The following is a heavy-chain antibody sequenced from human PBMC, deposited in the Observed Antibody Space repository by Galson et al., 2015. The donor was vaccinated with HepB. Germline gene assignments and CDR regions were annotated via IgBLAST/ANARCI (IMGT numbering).Heavy chain of an antibody. V-gene: IGHV3-30*18. Sequence: SLRLSCAASGFTFSRYGMHWVRQAPGKGLEWVAVISYDGSNTYSADSVKGRFTISRDNSKNTLYLQMNSLRAEDTAVYYCAKARIIDYQLLNFDYWGQGTLVTVSS. CDR2: ISYDGSNT. J-gene: IGHJ4*02. CDR1: GFTFSRYG. D-gene: IGHD2-2*01. CDR3: AKARIIDYQLLNFDY.